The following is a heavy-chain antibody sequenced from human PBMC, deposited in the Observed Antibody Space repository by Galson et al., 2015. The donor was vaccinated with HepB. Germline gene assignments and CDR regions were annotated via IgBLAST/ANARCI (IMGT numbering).Heavy chain of an antibody. CDR3: ARQVMTTVTPDY. Sequence: GKGLEWIGTIHYSGRTYYNPSLKSRVTISVATSHNQFSLELTSVTAADTATYYCARQVMTTVTPDYWGQGTLVTVSS. J-gene: IGHJ4*02. D-gene: IGHD4-11*01. CDR2: IHYSGRT. V-gene: IGHV4-39*01.